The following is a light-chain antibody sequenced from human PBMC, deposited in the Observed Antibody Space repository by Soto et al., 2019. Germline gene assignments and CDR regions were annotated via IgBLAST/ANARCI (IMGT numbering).Light chain of an antibody. J-gene: IGKJ4*01. Sequence: DIVMTQSPDSLAVSLGERATINCNSSQSVLYSSNNKNYLTWYQQKPGQPPKLLIYWASTRESGVPDRFSGSGSGTDFTLTISSLQAEDVAVYYCQQYLSTPLTFGGGTKGDIK. CDR3: QQYLSTPLT. CDR2: WAS. CDR1: QSVLYSSNNKNY. V-gene: IGKV4-1*01.